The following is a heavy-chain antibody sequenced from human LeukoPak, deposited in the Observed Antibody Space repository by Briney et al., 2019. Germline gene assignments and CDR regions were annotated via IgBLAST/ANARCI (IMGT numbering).Heavy chain of an antibody. D-gene: IGHD1-26*01. Sequence: ASVKVSCKASGYTFTSYDINWVRQATGQGLEWMGWMNPNSGNTGYAQKFQGRVTMTRNTSISTAYMELSSLRSEDTAVYYCARTIVGATSRLYYYGMDVWGQGTTVTVSS. V-gene: IGHV1-8*01. CDR1: GYTFTSYD. J-gene: IGHJ6*02. CDR2: MNPNSGNT. CDR3: ARTIVGATSRLYYYGMDV.